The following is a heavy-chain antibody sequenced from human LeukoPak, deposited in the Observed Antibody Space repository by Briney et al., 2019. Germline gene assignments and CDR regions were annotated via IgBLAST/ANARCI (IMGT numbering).Heavy chain of an antibody. Sequence: SETLSLTCTVSGGSISSGSYYWGWIRQPPGKGLEWIGYIYYSGSTNYHPSLKSRVTISVDTSKNQFSLKLSSVTAADTAVYYCPRGRGGRFDPWGQGTLVTVSS. V-gene: IGHV4-61*01. D-gene: IGHD5-24*01. J-gene: IGHJ5*02. CDR2: IYYSGST. CDR1: GGSISSGSYY. CDR3: PRGRGGRFDP.